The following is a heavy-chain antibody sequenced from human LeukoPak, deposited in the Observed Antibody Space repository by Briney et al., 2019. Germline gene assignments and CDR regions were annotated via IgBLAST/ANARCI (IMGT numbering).Heavy chain of an antibody. Sequence: PGGSLRLSCTVSGFTVSSNSMSWVRQAPGKGLEWVSFIYSDNTHYSDSVKGRFTISRDNSKNTLYLQMNSLRAEDTAVYYCARAGENSGSYYGDAFDIWGQGTMVTVSS. D-gene: IGHD1-26*01. CDR2: IYSDNT. CDR1: GFTVSSNS. CDR3: ARAGENSGSYYGDAFDI. V-gene: IGHV3-66*03. J-gene: IGHJ3*02.